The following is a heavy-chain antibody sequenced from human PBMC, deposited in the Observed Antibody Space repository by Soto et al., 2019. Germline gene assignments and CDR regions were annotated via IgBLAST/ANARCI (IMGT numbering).Heavy chain of an antibody. CDR2: IDYSTNT. D-gene: IGHD4-17*01. J-gene: IGHJ4*01. Sequence: PSETLSLPCTVSGGSVSRGRYYWSWIRQPRGSVLECIGDIDYSTNTNYSPSLKSRVTVSVDTSKSQFSLKLSSVTAAHMAVYYCARGCYGVNSEQIDYWCHGTLGAVSS. CDR1: GGSVSRGRYY. V-gene: IGHV4-61*01. CDR3: ARGCYGVNSEQIDY.